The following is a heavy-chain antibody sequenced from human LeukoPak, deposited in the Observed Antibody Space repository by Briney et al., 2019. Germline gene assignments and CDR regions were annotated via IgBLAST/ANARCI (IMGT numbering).Heavy chain of an antibody. CDR2: IIPILGIA. J-gene: IGHJ5*02. CDR3: ARGSLAAAGSTDWFDP. CDR1: GGTFSSYA. D-gene: IGHD6-13*01. V-gene: IGHV1-69*04. Sequence: GASVKVSCKASGGTFSSYAISWVRQAPGQGLEWMRRIIPILGIANYAQKFQGRVTITADKSTSTAYMELSSLRSEDTAVYYCARGSLAAAGSTDWFDPWGQGTLVTVSS.